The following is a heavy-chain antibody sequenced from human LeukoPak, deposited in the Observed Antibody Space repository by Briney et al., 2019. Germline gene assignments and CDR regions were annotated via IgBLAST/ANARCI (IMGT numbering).Heavy chain of an antibody. Sequence: PSETLSLTCTVSGGSISSYYRSWIRQPPGKGLEWIGYIYYSGSTNYNPSLKSRVTISVDTSKNQFSLKLSSVTAADTAVYYCARGDYGDYYFDYWGQGTLVTVSS. D-gene: IGHD4-17*01. J-gene: IGHJ4*02. CDR1: GGSISSYY. CDR3: ARGDYGDYYFDY. CDR2: IYYSGST. V-gene: IGHV4-59*01.